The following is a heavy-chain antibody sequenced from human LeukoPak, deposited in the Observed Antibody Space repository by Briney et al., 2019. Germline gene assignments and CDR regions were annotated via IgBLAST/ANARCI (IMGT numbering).Heavy chain of an antibody. V-gene: IGHV3-21*01. CDR3: ARVRSGTMVRGVNYYMDV. CDR1: GFTFSSYS. CDR2: ISSSSSYI. Sequence: GGSLRLSCAASGFTFSSYSMNWVRQAPGKGLEWVSSISSSSSYIYYADSVKGRFTISRDNAKNSLYLQMNSLRAEDTAVYYCARVRSGTMVRGVNYYMDVWGKGTTVTISS. J-gene: IGHJ6*03. D-gene: IGHD3-10*01.